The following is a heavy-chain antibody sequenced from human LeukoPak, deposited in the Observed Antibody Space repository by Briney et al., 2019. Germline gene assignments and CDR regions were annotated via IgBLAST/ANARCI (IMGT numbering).Heavy chain of an antibody. CDR1: GFTFSNYA. CDR2: ISYDGSHK. V-gene: IGHV3-30*01. Sequence: PGRSLRLSCTASGFTFSNYAMHWVRQAPGKGLEWVAVISYDGSHKYYADSVKGRLTISRDNSENTLYLQMNSLRAEDTAVYYCVRSEHGGLDYWGQGTLVPVSS. D-gene: IGHD1/OR15-1a*01. J-gene: IGHJ4*02. CDR3: VRSEHGGLDY.